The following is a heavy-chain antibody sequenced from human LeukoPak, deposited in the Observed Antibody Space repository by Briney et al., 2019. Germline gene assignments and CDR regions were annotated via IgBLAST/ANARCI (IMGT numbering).Heavy chain of an antibody. Sequence: ASVTVSCKSSVYTFTNFDISWVRQAPAQGLGWMGSISAFNGNTNYGQNLQGRVTIATDTSTTTAYMELRSLRSDDTAVYYCARHNSGRYWDYFEYWGQGTLVTVSS. CDR1: VYTFTNFD. J-gene: IGHJ4*02. CDR2: ISAFNGNT. D-gene: IGHD1-26*01. V-gene: IGHV1-18*01. CDR3: ARHNSGRYWDYFEY.